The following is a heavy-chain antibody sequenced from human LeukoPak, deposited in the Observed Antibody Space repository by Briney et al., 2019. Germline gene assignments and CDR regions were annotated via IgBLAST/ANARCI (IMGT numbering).Heavy chain of an antibody. Sequence: GGSLRLSCAASGFTFSSYAMSWVRQTPGKGLEWVSAISGSGGSTYYADSVKGRFTISRDNSKNSLYLQMNSLRAEDTAVYYCARVGSLGMDVWGQGTTVTVSS. CDR3: ARVGSLGMDV. CDR1: GFTFSSYA. V-gene: IGHV3-23*01. J-gene: IGHJ6*02. D-gene: IGHD1-26*01. CDR2: ISGSGGST.